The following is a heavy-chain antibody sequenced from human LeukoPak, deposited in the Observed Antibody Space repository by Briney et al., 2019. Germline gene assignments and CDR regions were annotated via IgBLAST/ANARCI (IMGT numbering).Heavy chain of an antibody. J-gene: IGHJ4*02. CDR3: ARSGYSNFDY. D-gene: IGHD3-3*01. V-gene: IGHV4-59*08. CDR1: GGSINNHY. Sequence: SETLSLTCIVSGGSINNHYWTWIRQTPGKGLEWIGDIHYTGTTKYNPSLKSRVTISVDTSKIQFSLKLSSVTAADTAVYYWARSGYSNFDYWGQGTLVTVSS. CDR2: IHYTGTT.